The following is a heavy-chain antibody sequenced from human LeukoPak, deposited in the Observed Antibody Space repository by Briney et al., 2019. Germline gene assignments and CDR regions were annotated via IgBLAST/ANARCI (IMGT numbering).Heavy chain of an antibody. J-gene: IGHJ4*02. Sequence: GGSLRLSCATSGFTFSSHWMHWVRQAPGKGLVWVSRIKSDGSSTDYADSVKGRFTISRDNAKNTLFLQMNSLRAEDTAVYYCIRLYFDWGQGTLVTVSS. CDR2: IKSDGSST. D-gene: IGHD3-9*01. V-gene: IGHV3-74*01. CDR3: IRLYFD. CDR1: GFTFSSHW.